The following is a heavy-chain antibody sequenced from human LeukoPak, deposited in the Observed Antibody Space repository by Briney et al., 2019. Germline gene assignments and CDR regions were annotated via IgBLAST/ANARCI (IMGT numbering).Heavy chain of an antibody. CDR2: TYYRSKWYN. J-gene: IGHJ6*03. CDR1: GGSVSSNSAA. Sequence: SQTLSLTCAISGGSVSSNSAAWNWIRQSPSRGLEWLGRTYYRSKWYNDYAVSVKSRITINPDTSKNQFSLQLNSVTPEDTAVYYCARSYSSGWYNAYYYYYMDVWGKGTTVTVSS. CDR3: ARSYSSGWYNAYYYYYMDV. V-gene: IGHV6-1*01. D-gene: IGHD6-19*01.